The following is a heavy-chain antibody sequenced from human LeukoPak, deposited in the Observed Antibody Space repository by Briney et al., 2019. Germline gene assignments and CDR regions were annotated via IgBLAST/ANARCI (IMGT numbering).Heavy chain of an antibody. J-gene: IGHJ6*03. D-gene: IGHD3-10*01. V-gene: IGHV4-4*07. Sequence: SETLSLTCTVSGGSISSYYWSWIRQPAGKGLEWIGRIYTSGSTNYNPSLKSRVTMSVDTSKNQFSLKLSSVTAADTAVYYCARARNYGSRRYMDVWGKGTTVTVSS. CDR3: ARARNYGSRRYMDV. CDR2: IYTSGST. CDR1: GGSISSYY.